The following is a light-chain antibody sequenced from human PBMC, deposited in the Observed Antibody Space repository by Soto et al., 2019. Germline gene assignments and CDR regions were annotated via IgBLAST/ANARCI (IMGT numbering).Light chain of an antibody. CDR1: QTIRKS. Sequence: EIEMTQYQTSLSASIGDRVTITCRASQTIRKSLNWYQQKAETAPKLLIFGASSLQSGVPSRFSASGSGTEFTLTINSLQPEDFATYHCQQSYITPWTFGQVSNVAIK. CDR3: QQSYITPWT. J-gene: IGKJ1*01. V-gene: IGKV1-39*01. CDR2: GAS.